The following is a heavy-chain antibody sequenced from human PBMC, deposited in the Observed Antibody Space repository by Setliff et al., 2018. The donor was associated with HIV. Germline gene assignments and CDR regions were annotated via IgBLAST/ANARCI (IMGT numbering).Heavy chain of an antibody. D-gene: IGHD3-16*02. V-gene: IGHV4-61*09. CDR1: GPPIGIGSYY. CDR2: ISASGSS. CDR3: ARRKSGSSYRFFNY. J-gene: IGHJ4*02. Sequence: PSETLSLTCTVSGPPIGIGSYYWTWIRQPAGRGLEWIGHISASGSSKFNPTLQSRVTLSVDPSNNQFSLNLTSVTAADTAVYYWARRKSGSSYRFFNYWGLGSLVTVS.